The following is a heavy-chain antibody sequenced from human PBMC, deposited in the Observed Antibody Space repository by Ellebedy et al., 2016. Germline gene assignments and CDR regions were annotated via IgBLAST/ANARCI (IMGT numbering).Heavy chain of an antibody. CDR3: ARQGGKEWEPVVFDY. CDR1: GYTFTSYD. J-gene: IGHJ4*02. D-gene: IGHD1-26*01. CDR2: MNHNSGNT. Sequence: ASVKVSCXASGYTFTSYDINWVRQATGQGLEWMGWMNHNSGNTGYAQKFQGRVTMTRNTSISTAYMELSSLRSEDTAVYYCARQGGKEWEPVVFDYWGQGTLVTVSS. V-gene: IGHV1-8*01.